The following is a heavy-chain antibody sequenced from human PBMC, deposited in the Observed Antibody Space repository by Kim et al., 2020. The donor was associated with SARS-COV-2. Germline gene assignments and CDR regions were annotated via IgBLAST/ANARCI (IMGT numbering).Heavy chain of an antibody. D-gene: IGHD3-10*01. J-gene: IGHJ6*02. V-gene: IGHV4-59*09. CDR3: ARGGSVWFGELLFGSMDV. Sequence: KSRVTISVDTSKNQFSLKLSSVTAADTAVYYCARGGSVWFGELLFGSMDVWGQGTTVTVSS.